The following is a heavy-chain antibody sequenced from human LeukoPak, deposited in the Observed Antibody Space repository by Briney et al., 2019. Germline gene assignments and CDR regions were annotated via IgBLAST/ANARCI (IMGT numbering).Heavy chain of an antibody. D-gene: IGHD3-9*01. V-gene: IGHV3-30*02. CDR3: AKDWYPYYDILTGAIGY. CDR2: IRYDGSNK. CDR1: GFTFSSYG. Sequence: HPGGSLRLSCAAPGFTFSSYGMHWVRQAPGKGLERVAFIRYDGSNKYYADSVKGRFTISRDNSKNTLYLQMNSLRAEDTAVYYCAKDWYPYYDILTGAIGYWGQGTLVTVSS. J-gene: IGHJ4*02.